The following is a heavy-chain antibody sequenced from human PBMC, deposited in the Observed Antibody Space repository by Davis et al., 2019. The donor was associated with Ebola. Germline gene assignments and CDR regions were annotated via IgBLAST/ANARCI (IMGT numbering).Heavy chain of an antibody. CDR3: TTGTAVPAVHAFDT. V-gene: IGHV3-30*04. J-gene: IGHJ3*02. D-gene: IGHD6-19*01. Sequence: GESLKISCAASGFTFSSYTVHWVRQAPGKGLEWVALISYDGSNKNYADSVKGRFTVSKDNAKNSLYLQMNSLKTEDTAVYYCTTGTAVPAVHAFDTWGQGTTVTVSS. CDR2: ISYDGSNK. CDR1: GFTFSSYT.